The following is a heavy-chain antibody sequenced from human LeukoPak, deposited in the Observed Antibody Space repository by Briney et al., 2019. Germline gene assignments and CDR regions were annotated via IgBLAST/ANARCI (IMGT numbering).Heavy chain of an antibody. CDR3: ARSADTIFYYYYYMDV. V-gene: IGHV3-48*04. Sequence: GGSLRLSCEVSGFTFSSYSMNWVRQAPGKGLEWVSYISTTSSTIKYADSVRGRFTISRDNAKNSLYLQMNSLRAEDTAVYYCARSADTIFYYYYYMDVWGKGTTVTVSS. CDR2: ISTTSSTI. J-gene: IGHJ6*03. CDR1: GFTFSSYS. D-gene: IGHD3-3*01.